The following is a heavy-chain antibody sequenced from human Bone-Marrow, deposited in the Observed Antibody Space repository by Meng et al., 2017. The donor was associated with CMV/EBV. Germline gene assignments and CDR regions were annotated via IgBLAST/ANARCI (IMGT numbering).Heavy chain of an antibody. CDR3: ESENSITIFGVVTNYGMDV. J-gene: IGHJ6*02. CDR2: INSDGSST. Sequence: GESLKISCAAPGFTFSSYWMHWVRQAPGKGLVWVSRINSDGSSTSYADSVKGRFTISRDNAKNTLYLQMNSLRAEDTAVYYCESENSITIFGVVTNYGMDVWGQGTTVTVSS. D-gene: IGHD3-3*01. V-gene: IGHV3-74*01. CDR1: GFTFSSYW.